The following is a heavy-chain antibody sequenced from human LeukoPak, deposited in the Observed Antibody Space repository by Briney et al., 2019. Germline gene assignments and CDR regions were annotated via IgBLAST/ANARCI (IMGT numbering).Heavy chain of an antibody. D-gene: IGHD6-19*01. V-gene: IGHV3-30*18. CDR1: GFTFSSYG. CDR2: ISYDVSNK. CDR3: ANLAVAGTGFDY. J-gene: IGHJ4*02. Sequence: PGGSLRLSCAASGFTFSSYGMHWVRQAPGKGLEWVAVISYDVSNKYYADSVKGRFTISRDNSKNTLYLQMNSLRAEDTAVYYCANLAVAGTGFDYWGQGTLVTVSS.